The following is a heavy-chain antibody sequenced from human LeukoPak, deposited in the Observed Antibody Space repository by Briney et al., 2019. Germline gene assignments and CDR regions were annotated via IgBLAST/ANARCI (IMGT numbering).Heavy chain of an antibody. CDR2: ISYSGST. Sequence: PSETLSLTCTVSGGSIRSSSYIWDWIRQPPGKGLKWIGRISYSGSTYYNPSLKSRVTISVDTSNNQLSLKVNSVTAADTAMYYCVKSNSRYQPWTLDIWGRGTMVAVSS. CDR1: GGSIRSSSYI. V-gene: IGHV4-39*07. J-gene: IGHJ3*02. CDR3: VKSNSRYQPWTLDI. D-gene: IGHD2-2*01.